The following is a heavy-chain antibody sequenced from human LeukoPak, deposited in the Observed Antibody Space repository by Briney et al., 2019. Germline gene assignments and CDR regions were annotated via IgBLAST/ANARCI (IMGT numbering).Heavy chain of an antibody. D-gene: IGHD7-27*01. Sequence: SETLSLTCGVYGESFSGYYWSWIRQPAGKGLEWIGRIYTSGSTNYNPSLESRVTISVDTSKNQFSLKLSSVTAADTAVYYCARGSGAFDIWGQGTMVTVSS. J-gene: IGHJ3*02. V-gene: IGHV4-59*10. CDR1: GESFSGYY. CDR3: ARGSGAFDI. CDR2: IYTSGST.